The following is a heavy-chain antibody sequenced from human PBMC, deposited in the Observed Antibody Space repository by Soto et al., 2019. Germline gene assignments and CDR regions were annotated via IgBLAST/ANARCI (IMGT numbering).Heavy chain of an antibody. CDR1: GYTFTSYD. D-gene: IGHD3-10*01. Sequence: ASVKVSCKASGYTFTSYDINWVRQATGQGLEWMGWMNPNSGNTGYAQKFQGRVTMTRNTSISTAYMELSSLRSEDTAVYYCASSAGHPGDFFYYNGMDVWGLGTTVTVSS. CDR2: MNPNSGNT. J-gene: IGHJ6*02. CDR3: ASSAGHPGDFFYYNGMDV. V-gene: IGHV1-8*01.